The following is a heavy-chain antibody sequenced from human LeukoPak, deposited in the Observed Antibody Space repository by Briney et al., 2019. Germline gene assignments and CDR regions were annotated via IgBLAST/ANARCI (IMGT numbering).Heavy chain of an antibody. CDR2: ISAYNVNT. CDR3: ARLGYYDREVLY. V-gene: IGHV1-18*01. Sequence: ASVKVSCKASGYTFTSYGISWVRQAPGQALECMGWISAYNVNTNYAQKLQGRVTMTTDTSTSTAYMELRSLRSDDTAVYYCARLGYYDREVLYWGQGTLVTVCS. CDR1: GYTFTSYG. J-gene: IGHJ4*02. D-gene: IGHD3-22*01.